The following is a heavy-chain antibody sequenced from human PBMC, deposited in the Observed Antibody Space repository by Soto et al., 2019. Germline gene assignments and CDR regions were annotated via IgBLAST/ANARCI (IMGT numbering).Heavy chain of an antibody. CDR2: ISTSGENT. J-gene: IGHJ4*02. CDR1: GFTFGAYA. D-gene: IGHD4-17*01. CDR3: AKDQYGSGDYGRFDF. Sequence: EVQLLESGGGLIQPGGSLRLSCAASGFTFGAYAMSWVRRGPGKGLEWVSSISTSGENTYYADSVKGRFTVSRDNSYNTLILQMDSLRVADADIYYCAKDQYGSGDYGRFDFWGQGSLVSVSS. V-gene: IGHV3-23*01.